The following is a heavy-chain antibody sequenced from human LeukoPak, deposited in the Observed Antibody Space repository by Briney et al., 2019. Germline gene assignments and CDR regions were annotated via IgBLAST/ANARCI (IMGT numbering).Heavy chain of an antibody. CDR2: ISSSGSTI. CDR1: GFTFSDYY. J-gene: IGHJ3*02. CDR3: ARDRTPNSYYSPHGAFDI. D-gene: IGHD3-10*01. V-gene: IGHV3-11*04. Sequence: GGSVRLSCAASGFTFSDYYMSWIRQAPGKGLEWVSYISSSGSTIYYADSVKGRFTISRDNAKNSLYLQMNSLRAEDTAVYYCARDRTPNSYYSPHGAFDIWGQGTMVTVSS.